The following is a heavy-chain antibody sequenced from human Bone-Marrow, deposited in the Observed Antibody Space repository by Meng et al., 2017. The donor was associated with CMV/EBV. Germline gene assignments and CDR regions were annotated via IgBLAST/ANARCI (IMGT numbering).Heavy chain of an antibody. CDR1: GFTFNNYA. CDR3: ARDRSSLDFWSGFLGWLDP. J-gene: IGHJ5*02. Sequence: GESLKISCAASGFTFNNYAMHWVRQAPGKGLEWVAIISLDGINKYIADSVKGRFTISRDNSKKILYLQMNSLRADDTAVYYCARDRSSLDFWSGFLGWLDPWGQGTLVTFSS. V-gene: IGHV3-30*04. CDR2: ISLDGINK. D-gene: IGHD3-3*01.